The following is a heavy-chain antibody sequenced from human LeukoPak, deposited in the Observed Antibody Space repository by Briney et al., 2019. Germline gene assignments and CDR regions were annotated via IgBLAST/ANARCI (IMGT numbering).Heavy chain of an antibody. Sequence: PSETLSLTCKVSGVSITTYYWSWIRQSPGKGLEWIGYISHTGTTDYNPSLKSRVTFSVDTSKNEFSLKLTSVTAADTAVYYCARTPNYYGSGSYPDYWGQGTLVTVSS. D-gene: IGHD3-10*01. CDR2: ISHTGTT. V-gene: IGHV4-59*13. J-gene: IGHJ4*02. CDR3: ARTPNYYGSGSYPDY. CDR1: GVSITTYY.